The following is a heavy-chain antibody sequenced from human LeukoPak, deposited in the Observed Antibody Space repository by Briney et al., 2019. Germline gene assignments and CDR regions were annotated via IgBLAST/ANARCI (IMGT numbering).Heavy chain of an antibody. CDR3: ARDGGYCSGGSCPDAFDI. V-gene: IGHV1-69*04. Sequence: GASVKVSCKASGYTLTSYDINWVRQAPGQGLEWVGRIIPIFGIANYAQKFQGRVTITADKSTSTAHMELSSLRSEDTAVYYCARDGGYCSGGSCPDAFDIWGQGTMVTVSS. CDR1: GYTLTSYD. J-gene: IGHJ3*02. CDR2: IIPIFGIA. D-gene: IGHD2-15*01.